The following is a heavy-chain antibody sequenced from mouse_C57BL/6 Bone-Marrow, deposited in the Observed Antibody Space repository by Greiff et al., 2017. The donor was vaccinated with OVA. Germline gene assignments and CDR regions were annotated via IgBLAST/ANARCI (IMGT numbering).Heavy chain of an antibody. Sequence: EVQGVESGGDLVKPGGSLKLSCAASGFTFSSYGMSWVRQTPDKRLEWVATISSGGSYTYYPDSVKGRFTISRDNAKNTLYLQMSSLKSEDTAMYYCARQGLIYYDYGYFDVWGTGTTVTVSS. V-gene: IGHV5-6*01. CDR2: ISSGGSYT. CDR1: GFTFSSYG. D-gene: IGHD2-4*01. J-gene: IGHJ1*03. CDR3: ARQGLIYYDYGYFDV.